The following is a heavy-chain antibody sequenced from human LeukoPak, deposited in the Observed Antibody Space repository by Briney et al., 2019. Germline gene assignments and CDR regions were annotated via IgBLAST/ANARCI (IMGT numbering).Heavy chain of an antibody. D-gene: IGHD6-19*01. V-gene: IGHV4-59*11. CDR3: ARYLGSSGWYHGDYFDY. J-gene: IGHJ4*02. CDR1: GGSISSHY. Sequence: SETLSLTCTVSGGSISSHYWSWIRQPPGKGLEWIGYIYYSGSTNYNPSLKSRVAISVDTSKNQFSLRLSSVTAADTAVYYCARYLGSSGWYHGDYFDYWGQGTLVTVSS. CDR2: IYYSGST.